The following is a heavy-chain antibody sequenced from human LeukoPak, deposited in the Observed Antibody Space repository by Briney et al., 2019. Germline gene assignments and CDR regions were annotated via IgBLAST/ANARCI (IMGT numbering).Heavy chain of an antibody. D-gene: IGHD2-15*01. CDR2: MHHSGST. V-gene: IGHV4-59*01. CDR3: ARDGESCSGNRRYSSWFDP. CDR1: GGSISSYY. J-gene: IGHJ5*02. Sequence: PSETLSLTCTVSGGSISSYYWSWIRQPPGKGLEWIGNMHHSGSTNYNPSLKSRVTISVDTSKNQFSLRLSSVTAADTAVYYCARDGESCSGNRRYSSWFDPWGQGTLVTVSS.